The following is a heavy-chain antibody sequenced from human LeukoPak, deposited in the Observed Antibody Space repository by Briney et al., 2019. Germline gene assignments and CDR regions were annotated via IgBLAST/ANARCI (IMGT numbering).Heavy chain of an antibody. D-gene: IGHD4-17*01. J-gene: IGHJ5*02. V-gene: IGHV4-4*07. Sequence: PSETLSLTCTVSGGSIRSYWSWIRQPAGKGLEWIGRIYSDGTITYNPSLQSRLTMSIDTSKNQFSLKLSFVTAADTAVYYCARDSGTTGEVKFDPWGQGTLVTVSS. CDR3: ARDSGTTGEVKFDP. CDR1: GGSIRSY. CDR2: IYSDGTI.